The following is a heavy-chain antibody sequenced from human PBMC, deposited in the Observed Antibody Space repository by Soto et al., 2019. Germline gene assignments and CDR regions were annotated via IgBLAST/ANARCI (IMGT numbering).Heavy chain of an antibody. CDR1: GGSISGYY. V-gene: IGHV4-4*07. CDR3: ARTTAVPNSLRSRYFFDY. Sequence: SETLSLTCTVSGGSISGYYWSWVRQPAGKGLEWVGRIYSDGTTNYNPSLKSRVTISVDLSKNQFSLRLSSVTTADTALYYCARTTAVPNSLRSRYFFDYWGQGTLVTVS. D-gene: IGHD4-17*01. J-gene: IGHJ4*02. CDR2: IYSDGTT.